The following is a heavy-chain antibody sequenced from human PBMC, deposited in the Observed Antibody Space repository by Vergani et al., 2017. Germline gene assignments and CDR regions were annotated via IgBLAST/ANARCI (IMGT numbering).Heavy chain of an antibody. J-gene: IGHJ4*02. D-gene: IGHD5-24*01. CDR1: GFTFSSYG. Sequence: QVQLVESGGGVVQPGRSLRLSCAVSGFTFSSYGMHWVRQAPGKGLEWVAVIWYDGSNKYYADSVKGRFTISRDNSKNTLYLQMNSLRVEDTAVYYCGRGSDNYNWGQGTLVTVSS. V-gene: IGHV3-33*01. CDR3: GRGSDNYN. CDR2: IWYDGSNK.